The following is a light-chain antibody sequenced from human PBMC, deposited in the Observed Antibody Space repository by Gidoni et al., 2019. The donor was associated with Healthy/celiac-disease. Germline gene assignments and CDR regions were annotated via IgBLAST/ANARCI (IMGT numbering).Light chain of an antibody. Sequence: SSELTQDPAVSVALGQTVRITCHGDSLRSYYASWYQQKPGQAPVLVIYGTNNRPSGIQDRFSGSSSGNTASLTITGAQAEDEADYYCNSRDSSGNHLVFGGGTKLTVL. V-gene: IGLV3-19*01. CDR3: NSRDSSGNHLV. J-gene: IGLJ2*01. CDR1: SLRSYY. CDR2: GTN.